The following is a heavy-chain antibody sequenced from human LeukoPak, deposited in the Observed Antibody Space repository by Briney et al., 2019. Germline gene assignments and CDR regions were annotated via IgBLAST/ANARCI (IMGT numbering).Heavy chain of an antibody. CDR2: INHSGST. V-gene: IGHV4-34*01. D-gene: IGHD3-10*01. Sequence: PSETLSLTCAVYGGSFSGYYWSWVRQPPGKGLEWMGEINHSGSTNYNPSLMSGGTILVDTSKNKFSYMLSSVTAADTAVYYCAKDPIRGVRPYYFSSWGQGTLVTVSS. CDR3: AKDPIRGVRPYYFSS. J-gene: IGHJ4*02. CDR1: GGSFSGYY.